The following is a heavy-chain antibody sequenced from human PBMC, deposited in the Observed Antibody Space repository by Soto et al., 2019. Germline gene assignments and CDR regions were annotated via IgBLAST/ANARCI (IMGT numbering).Heavy chain of an antibody. J-gene: IGHJ4*02. CDR3: ARELSGYDGGVDY. CDR2: IYYSGST. V-gene: IGHV4-30-4*01. Sequence: QVQLQESGPGLVKPSQTLSLTCTVSGGSISSGDYYWSWIRQPPGKGLEWIGYIYYSGSTYYNPYLKSRVTISVDTSKNQFSLKLSSVTAADTAVYYCARELSGYDGGVDYWGQGTLVTVSS. D-gene: IGHD5-12*01. CDR1: GGSISSGDYY.